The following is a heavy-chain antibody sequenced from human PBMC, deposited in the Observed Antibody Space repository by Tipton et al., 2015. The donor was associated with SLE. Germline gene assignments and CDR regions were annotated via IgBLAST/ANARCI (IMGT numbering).Heavy chain of an antibody. CDR1: GGSIGSHS. CDR3: ARMPPGGWNYYFDY. J-gene: IGHJ4*02. V-gene: IGHV4-59*11. D-gene: IGHD1-7*01. Sequence: TLSLTCTVSGGSIGSHSWAWIRQPPGKGLEWIGWISYSGSTNFNPSLKSRVTISIDTSGSQFSLSLTSVTAADTAVYFCARMPPGGWNYYFDYWGQGTPVTVSS. CDR2: ISYSGST.